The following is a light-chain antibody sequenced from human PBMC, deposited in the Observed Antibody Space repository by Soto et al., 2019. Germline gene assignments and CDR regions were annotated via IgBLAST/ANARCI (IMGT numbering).Light chain of an antibody. CDR3: CSYAGSSIVV. CDR2: EVS. Sequence: QSALTQPASVSGSPGQSITISCTGTTSAVGSYNLVSWYQQNPGEAPKLMIYEVSKRPSGVSNRFSGSKSGNTASLTISGVQAEDEADYYCCSYAGSSIVVFGGGTKVTVL. V-gene: IGLV2-23*02. CDR1: TSAVGSYNL. J-gene: IGLJ2*01.